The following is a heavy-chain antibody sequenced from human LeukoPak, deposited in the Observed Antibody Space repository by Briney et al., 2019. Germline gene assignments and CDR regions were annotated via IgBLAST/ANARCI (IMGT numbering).Heavy chain of an antibody. V-gene: IGHV3-7*03. CDR2: IRQDGNEK. D-gene: IGHD1-26*01. Sequence: PGGSLRLFCAASGFTFSDYWMSWVRQAPGKGPEWVANIRQDGNEKYCVDSVKGRFTISRDNAKSSVYLQMNSLRVEDTAVYYCARDKMMGATFFDYWGQGILVTVSS. CDR1: GFTFSDYW. CDR3: ARDKMMGATFFDY. J-gene: IGHJ4*02.